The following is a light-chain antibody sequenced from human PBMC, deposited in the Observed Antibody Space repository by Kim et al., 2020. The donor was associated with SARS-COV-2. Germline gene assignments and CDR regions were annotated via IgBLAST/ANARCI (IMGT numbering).Light chain of an antibody. CDR2: NVT. CDR1: SGDIGLYNF. Sequence: GQSITISCTGSSGDIGLYNFVTWYQQHPDKAPKLMIYNVTKRPSGVSNRFSGSKSGNTASLTISGLQAEDEVDYYCSSFTSSGTFVFGGGTKVTVL. J-gene: IGLJ2*01. CDR3: SSFTSSGTFV. V-gene: IGLV2-14*03.